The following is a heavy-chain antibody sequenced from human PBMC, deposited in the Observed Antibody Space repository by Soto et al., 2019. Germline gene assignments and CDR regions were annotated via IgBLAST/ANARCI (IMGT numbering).Heavy chain of an antibody. Sequence: PSETLSLTCTVSGGSISSYYWSWIRQPPGKGLEWIGYIYYSGSTNYNPSLKSRVTISVDTSKNQFSLKLSSVTAADTAVYYCARDRVVVVVAAMGKLDYYYYYGMDVWGQGTTVTVS. J-gene: IGHJ6*02. V-gene: IGHV4-59*01. CDR3: ARDRVVVVVAAMGKLDYYYYYGMDV. CDR2: IYYSGST. D-gene: IGHD2-15*01. CDR1: GGSISSYY.